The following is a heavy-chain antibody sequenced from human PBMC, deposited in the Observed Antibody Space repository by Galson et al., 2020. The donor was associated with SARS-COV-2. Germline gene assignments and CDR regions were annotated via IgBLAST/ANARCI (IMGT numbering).Heavy chain of an antibody. CDR2: IYYSGYS. V-gene: IGHV4-39*01. Sequence: ETSETLSLTCTVSGDSISSSTYYWGWIRQPPGKGLEWIGSIYYSGYSYFNPSLMSRVTMSVDTSKNQFSLKLSSVTAADTAVYYCARSERCSSCQTETGHFDVWGQGTLVAVSS. CDR3: ARSERCSSCQTETGHFDV. D-gene: IGHD2-2*01. CDR1: GDSISSSTYY. J-gene: IGHJ4*02.